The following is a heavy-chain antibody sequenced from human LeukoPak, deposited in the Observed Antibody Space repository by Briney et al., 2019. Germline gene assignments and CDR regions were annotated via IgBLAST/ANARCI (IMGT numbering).Heavy chain of an antibody. D-gene: IGHD5-12*01. CDR1: GGTFSSYA. CDR2: IIPIFGTA. CDR3: ARDVYSGYLAGYYYGMDV. J-gene: IGHJ6*02. V-gene: IGHV1-69*13. Sequence: SVKVSCKASGGTFSSYAISWVRQAPGQGLEWMGGIIPIFGTANYAQKFQGRVTITADESTSTAYMELSSLRSEDTAVYYCARDVYSGYLAGYYYGMDVWGQGTTVTVSS.